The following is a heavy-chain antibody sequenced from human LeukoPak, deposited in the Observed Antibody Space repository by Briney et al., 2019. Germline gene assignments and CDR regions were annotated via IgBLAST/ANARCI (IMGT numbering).Heavy chain of an antibody. CDR3: ARSSGSFESWFDP. CDR1: GYTFTSYY. V-gene: IGHV1-46*01. D-gene: IGHD1-26*01. Sequence: GASVKVSCKASGYTFTSYYMHWVRQAPGQGLEWMGIINPSGGSTNYAQKFQGRVTITADSSTSTAYMELSSLRSEDTAVYYCARSSGSFESWFDPWGQGTLVTVSS. J-gene: IGHJ5*02. CDR2: INPSGGST.